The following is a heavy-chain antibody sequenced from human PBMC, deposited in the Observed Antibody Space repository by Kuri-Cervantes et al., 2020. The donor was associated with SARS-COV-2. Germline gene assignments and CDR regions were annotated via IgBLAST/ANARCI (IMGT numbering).Heavy chain of an antibody. CDR1: GGTFSSYA. CDR2: IIPIFGTA. D-gene: IGHD4-17*01. Sequence: SVQVSCKASGGTFSSYAISWVRQAPGQGLEWMGGIIPIFGTANYAQKFQGRVTITADESTSTAYMELSSLRSEDTAVYYCASRDYGDHYFGSYWGQGTLVTVSS. J-gene: IGHJ4*02. CDR3: ASRDYGDHYFGSY. V-gene: IGHV1-69*13.